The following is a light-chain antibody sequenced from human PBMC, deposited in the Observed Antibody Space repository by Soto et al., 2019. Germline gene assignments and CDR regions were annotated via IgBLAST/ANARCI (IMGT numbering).Light chain of an antibody. J-gene: IGLJ1*01. CDR1: SSNIGSNT. CDR2: SDT. V-gene: IGLV1-44*01. CDR3: AAWDDRLNGAL. Sequence: QSALTQPPSASGTPGQMVTMSCSGGSSNIGSNTVSWYQHLPGTAPQLLIYSDTQRASGVADRFSGSKSGTSASLAISGLQSDDEADYYCAAWDDRLNGALFGTGTKVTVL.